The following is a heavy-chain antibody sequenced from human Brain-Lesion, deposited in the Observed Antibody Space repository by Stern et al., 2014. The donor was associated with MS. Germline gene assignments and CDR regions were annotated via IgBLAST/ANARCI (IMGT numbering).Heavy chain of an antibody. Sequence: VQLVESGPEVKKPGSSVQVSCTASGGTFGTYPITWFRQAPGQGLEWMGRIIPIFGSPNYAQKFQGRVMITADRSTTTVYMKLSSLKSDDAAVYYCAKDGPALVTNWFDPWGRGTLVTVSS. CDR3: AKDGPALVTNWFDP. CDR2: IIPIFGSP. V-gene: IGHV1-69*06. D-gene: IGHD5-18*01. J-gene: IGHJ5*02. CDR1: GGTFGTYP.